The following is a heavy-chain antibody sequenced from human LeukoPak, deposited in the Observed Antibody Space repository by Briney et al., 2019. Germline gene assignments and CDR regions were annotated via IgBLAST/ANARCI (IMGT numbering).Heavy chain of an antibody. CDR3: ARKTGSHSFDF. CDR1: GFTVSSYK. V-gene: IGHV3-48*03. Sequence: GTLRLSCAASGFTVSSYKMNWVCQGPGQGLEWVSYISISGSIMYHADSVKGRFTITRDNAKNSLYLQMNSLRDEDTAVYYCARKTGSHSFDFWGQGNLATVSS. CDR2: ISISGSIM. J-gene: IGHJ4*02. D-gene: IGHD1-26*01.